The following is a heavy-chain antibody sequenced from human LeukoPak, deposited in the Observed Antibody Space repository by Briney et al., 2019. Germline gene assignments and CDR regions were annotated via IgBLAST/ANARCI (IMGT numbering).Heavy chain of an antibody. CDR3: AKDGRYGDLLDAFDI. Sequence: GGSLRLSCAASGFTFSSYAMSWVRQAPGKGLEWVSGISGSGDRTFYADSVKGRFTISRDNSKNTLYVQMSSLRAEDTAVYYCAKDGRYGDLLDAFDIWGQGTMVTVSS. CDR1: GFTFSSYA. CDR2: ISGSGDRT. D-gene: IGHD4-17*01. J-gene: IGHJ3*02. V-gene: IGHV3-23*01.